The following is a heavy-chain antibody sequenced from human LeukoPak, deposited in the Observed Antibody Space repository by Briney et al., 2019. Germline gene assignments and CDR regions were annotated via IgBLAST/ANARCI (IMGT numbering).Heavy chain of an antibody. V-gene: IGHV3-21*01. Sequence: GGSLRLSCAASGFTFSSYSMNWVRQAPGKGLEWVSCISSGSSYIYYADSLKGRFTISRDNAKNSLYLQMNSLRAEDTAIYYCAKDQGDGYNVWDYWGQGTLVTVSS. J-gene: IGHJ4*02. CDR1: GFTFSSYS. D-gene: IGHD5-24*01. CDR3: AKDQGDGYNVWDY. CDR2: ISSGSSYI.